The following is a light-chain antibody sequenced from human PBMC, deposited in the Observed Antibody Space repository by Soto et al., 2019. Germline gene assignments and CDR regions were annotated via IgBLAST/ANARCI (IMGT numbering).Light chain of an antibody. Sequence: DIQMTQSPSSLSASVGDRVTISCRAGQSISNYLNWYQQKPGKAPKLLIYAASRLQSGVPSRFSGSGSGTDFTLTISSLQPEDFATYYYQQSYSTPYPFAQANKLEI. J-gene: IGKJ2*01. V-gene: IGKV1-39*01. CDR1: QSISNY. CDR3: QQSYSTPYP. CDR2: AAS.